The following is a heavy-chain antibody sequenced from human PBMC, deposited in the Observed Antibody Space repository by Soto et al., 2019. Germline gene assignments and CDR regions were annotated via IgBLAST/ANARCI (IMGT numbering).Heavy chain of an antibody. D-gene: IGHD5-18*01. CDR2: ISAGNGNT. Sequence: ASLKVSCNASGYTFHSYAMNWVRQAPGERLEWMGWISAGNGNTIYSQKFQARVTITRDTSARTAYMELSSLRSEDTAVYYCARPVASCAYTYGPLVCAFDIWG. CDR1: GYTFHSYA. V-gene: IGHV1-3*01. CDR3: ARPVASCAYTYGPLVCAFDI. J-gene: IGHJ3*02.